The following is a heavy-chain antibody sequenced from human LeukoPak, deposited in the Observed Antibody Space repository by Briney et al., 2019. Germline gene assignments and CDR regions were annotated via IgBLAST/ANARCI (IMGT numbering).Heavy chain of an antibody. V-gene: IGHV4-59*08. CDR2: IHYSGSS. CDR3: ARSTYYYDSSGYFGY. D-gene: IGHD3-22*01. CDR1: GGSISTYY. J-gene: IGHJ4*02. Sequence: SETLSLTCSVSGGSISTYYWSWVRQPPGKGPEWIGYIHYSGSSNYNPSLKSRVTISVDTSKNQFSLKLASVTAADTAVYYCARSTYYYDSSGYFGYWGQGTLVTVSS.